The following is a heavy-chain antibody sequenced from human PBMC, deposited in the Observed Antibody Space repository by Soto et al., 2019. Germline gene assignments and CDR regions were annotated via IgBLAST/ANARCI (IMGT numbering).Heavy chain of an antibody. D-gene: IGHD6-6*01. Sequence: SETLSLTCTVSGGSISSEANFWSWIRQLPGRGLEWIGYISYTGRTYYTPSLNSRLTISLDTSKNLFSLRLSAVTAADTAVYFCARGSFSSSSSWFDPWGQGTLVTVSS. CDR3: ARGSFSSSSSWFDP. J-gene: IGHJ5*02. V-gene: IGHV4-31*03. CDR1: GGSISSEANF. CDR2: ISYTGRT.